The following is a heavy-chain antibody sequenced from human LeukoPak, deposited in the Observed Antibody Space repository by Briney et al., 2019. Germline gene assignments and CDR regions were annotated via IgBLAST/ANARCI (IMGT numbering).Heavy chain of an antibody. CDR1: GGTFSSYA. D-gene: IGHD6-13*01. V-gene: IGHV1-69*04. CDR3: ARMGSWYFGSIDY. CDR2: IIPILGIA. Sequence: SVKVSCRASGGTFSSYAISWVRQAPGQGLEWMGRIIPILGIANYAQKFQGRVTITADKSTSTAYMELSSLRSEDTAVYYCARMGSWYFGSIDYWGQGTLVTVSS. J-gene: IGHJ4*02.